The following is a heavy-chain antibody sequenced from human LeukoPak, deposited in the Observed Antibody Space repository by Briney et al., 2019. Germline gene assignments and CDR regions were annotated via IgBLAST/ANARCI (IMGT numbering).Heavy chain of an antibody. Sequence: GGSLRLSCAASGFTFSSYAMHWVRQAPGKGLEWVAVISYDGSNKYYADSVKGRFTISRDNAKNSLYLQMNSLRPEDTAVYYCAKLGRIAAVVGPFQYWGQGTLVTVSS. CDR1: GFTFSSYA. J-gene: IGHJ4*02. CDR3: AKLGRIAAVVGPFQY. V-gene: IGHV3-30*04. CDR2: ISYDGSNK. D-gene: IGHD6-13*01.